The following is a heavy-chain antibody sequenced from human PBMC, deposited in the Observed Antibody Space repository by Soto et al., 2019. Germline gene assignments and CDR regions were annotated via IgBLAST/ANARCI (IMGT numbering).Heavy chain of an antibody. CDR1: GGSFSGYY. CDR3: ASVSRLQLWEKPSYYYYMDV. V-gene: IGHV4-34*01. CDR2: INHSGST. Sequence: PSETLSLTCAVYGGSFSGYYWSWIRQPPGKGLEWIGGINHSGSTNYNPSLKSRVTISVDTSKNQFSLKLSSVTAADTAVYYCASVSRLQLWEKPSYYYYMDVWGKGTTVTVSS. D-gene: IGHD5-18*01. J-gene: IGHJ6*03.